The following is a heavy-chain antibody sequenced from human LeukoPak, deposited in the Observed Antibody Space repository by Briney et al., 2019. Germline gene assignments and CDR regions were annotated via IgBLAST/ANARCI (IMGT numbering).Heavy chain of an antibody. CDR2: IDPSDSYT. J-gene: IGHJ4*02. V-gene: IGHV5-10-1*01. CDR1: GYTFTNHW. Sequence: PGKSLKISCKGSGYTFTNHWISWVRQMPGKGLEWMGKIDPSDSYTNYSPSFQGHVTISADKSISTAYLQWSSLKASDTAMYYCARAPDSDSGYDYFDYWGQGTLVTVSS. CDR3: ARAPDSDSGYDYFDY. D-gene: IGHD5-12*01.